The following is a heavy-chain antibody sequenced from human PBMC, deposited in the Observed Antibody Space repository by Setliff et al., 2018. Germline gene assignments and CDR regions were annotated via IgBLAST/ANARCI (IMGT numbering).Heavy chain of an antibody. CDR1: GYTFSTYG. Sequence: GASVKVSCKASGYTFSTYGLHWVRQAPGQGPEWMGMIITNTGKTSYAQKFQGRVTMTTDTSTGTGYMELRSLRSDDTAVYYCARDSPEMVAPPAAHCFDPWGQGTLVTVSS. V-gene: IGHV1-18*01. CDR2: IITNTGKT. CDR3: ARDSPEMVAPPAAHCFDP. J-gene: IGHJ5*02. D-gene: IGHD2-15*01.